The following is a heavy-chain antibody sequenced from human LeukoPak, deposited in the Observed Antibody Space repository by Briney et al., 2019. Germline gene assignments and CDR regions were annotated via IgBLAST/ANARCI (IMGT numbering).Heavy chain of an antibody. CDR2: ISSSRSYI. D-gene: IGHD3-10*01. J-gene: IGHJ4*02. V-gene: IGHV3-21*01. Sequence: GGSLRLSCAASGFTFSSYSMNWVRQAPGKGLEWVSFISSSRSYIYYADSVKGRFTISRDNAKNSLYLQLNSLRAEDTAVYYCARDEWFGDFSFDYWGQGTLVTVSS. CDR1: GFTFSSYS. CDR3: ARDEWFGDFSFDY.